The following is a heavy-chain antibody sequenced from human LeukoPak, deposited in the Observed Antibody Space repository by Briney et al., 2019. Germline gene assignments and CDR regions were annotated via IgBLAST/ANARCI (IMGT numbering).Heavy chain of an antibody. CDR3: ARDLVAPDY. V-gene: IGHV1-46*01. D-gene: IGHD6-6*01. J-gene: IGHJ4*02. Sequence: PRASVKVSCKASGYTFTSYYVHWVRQAPGQGLEWMGAINPSGGTTSYAQKFQGRVTMTRDTSTSTVYMDLYNLRSEDTAVYYCARDLVAPDYWGQGTLVTVSS. CDR2: INPSGGTT. CDR1: GYTFTSYY.